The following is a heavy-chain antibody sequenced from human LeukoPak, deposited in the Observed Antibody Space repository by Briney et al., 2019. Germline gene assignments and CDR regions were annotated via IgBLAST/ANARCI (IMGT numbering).Heavy chain of an antibody. CDR3: ARHGTAVISLLGAFDI. Sequence: SETLSLTCTVSGDSISSGTYYWAWIRQPPGKGLEWIGTIYYSGNTFFSPSLKSRVTISVDTSKNQFSLKLTSVTAADTAVYYCARHGTAVISLLGAFDIWGQGTMVTFSS. J-gene: IGHJ3*02. V-gene: IGHV4-39*01. D-gene: IGHD4-17*01. CDR1: GDSISSGTYY. CDR2: IYYSGNT.